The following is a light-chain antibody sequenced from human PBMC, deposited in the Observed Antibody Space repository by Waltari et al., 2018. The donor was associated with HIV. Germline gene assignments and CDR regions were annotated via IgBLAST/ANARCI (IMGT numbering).Light chain of an antibody. CDR1: PSVLYSSNNKNY. J-gene: IGKJ2*01. V-gene: IGKV4-1*01. Sequence: IVMTQSPDYLAVSLGERAPITCKSSPSVLYSSNNKNYLTWYQQKPGQPPKLLIYRASTRESGVPDRFSGSGSGTDFTLTISSLQAEDVAVYYCQQYYTTPNTFGQGTKLEIK. CDR3: QQYYTTPNT. CDR2: RAS.